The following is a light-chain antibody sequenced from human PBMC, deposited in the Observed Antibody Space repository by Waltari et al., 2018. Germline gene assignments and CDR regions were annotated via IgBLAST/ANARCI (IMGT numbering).Light chain of an antibody. CDR1: QSVSTY. CDR2: DAS. CDR3: QERSNWPGGS. V-gene: IGKV3-11*01. J-gene: IGKJ4*01. Sequence: EIVLTQSPASLSLSPGESAFLSCRASQSVSTYLAWYQQKPGQAPRLLIYDASTRATGIPARFVGSGSGTDFTLTITRLEPEDFAVYYCQERSNWPGGSFGGGTKVETK.